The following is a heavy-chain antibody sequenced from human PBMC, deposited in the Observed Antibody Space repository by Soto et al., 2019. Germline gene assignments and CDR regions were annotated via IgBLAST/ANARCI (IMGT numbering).Heavy chain of an antibody. CDR1: GGSISSYY. CDR2: IYYTGST. CDR3: ARSIDP. Sequence: SETLSLTCTVSGGSISSYYWSWIRQPPGKGLEWIGYIYYTGSTYYNPSLKSRVTMSVDTSKNQFSLKLNSVTAADTAVYYCARSIDPWGQGTLVTVSS. J-gene: IGHJ5*02. V-gene: IGHV4-59*06.